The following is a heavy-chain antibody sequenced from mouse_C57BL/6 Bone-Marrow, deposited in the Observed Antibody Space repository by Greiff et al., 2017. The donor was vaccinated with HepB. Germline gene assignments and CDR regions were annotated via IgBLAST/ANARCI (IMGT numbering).Heavy chain of an antibody. V-gene: IGHV5-17*01. CDR1: GFTFSDYG. CDR2: ISSGSSTI. D-gene: IGHD4-1*01. Sequence: EVKLQESGGGLVKPGGSLKLSCAASGFTFSDYGMHWVRQAPEKGLEWVAYISSGSSTIYYADTVKGRFTISRDNAKNTLFLQMTSLRSEDTAMYYCARLGLSWFAYWGQGTLVTVSA. J-gene: IGHJ3*01. CDR3: ARLGLSWFAY.